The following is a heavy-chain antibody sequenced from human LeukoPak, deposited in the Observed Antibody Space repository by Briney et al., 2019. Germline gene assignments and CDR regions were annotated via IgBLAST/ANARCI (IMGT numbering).Heavy chain of an antibody. Sequence: SETLSLTCTVSGGSISSYYWSWIRQPPGKGLEWIGYIYYSGSTNYNPSLKSRVTISVDTSKNQFSLKLSSVTAADTAVYYCARDRSGYGYGDGVLLGYYGMDVWGKGTTVTVSS. J-gene: IGHJ6*04. V-gene: IGHV4-59*01. D-gene: IGHD5-18*01. CDR3: ARDRSGYGYGDGVLLGYYGMDV. CDR2: IYYSGST. CDR1: GGSISSYY.